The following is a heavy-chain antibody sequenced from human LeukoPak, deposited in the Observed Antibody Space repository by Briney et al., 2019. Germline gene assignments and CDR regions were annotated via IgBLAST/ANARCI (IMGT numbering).Heavy chain of an antibody. V-gene: IGHV4-34*01. CDR3: ARARVRSAFDI. CDR1: GGSFSGYY. Sequence: SETLSLTCTVYGGSFSGYYWSWIRQPPGKGLEWIGETNHSGSTNYNPSLKSRVPISVDTSKNQFSLKLSSVTAADTAVYYCARARVRSAFDIWGQGTMVTVSS. J-gene: IGHJ3*02. D-gene: IGHD2-21*01. CDR2: TNHSGST.